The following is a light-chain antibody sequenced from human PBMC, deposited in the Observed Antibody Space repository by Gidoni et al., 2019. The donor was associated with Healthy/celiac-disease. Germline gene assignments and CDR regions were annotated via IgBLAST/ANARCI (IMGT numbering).Light chain of an antibody. CDR3: QQRSNWPLT. CDR1: QSVSSY. V-gene: IGKV3-11*01. J-gene: IGKJ4*01. CDR2: DAS. Sequence: IGLTQSPATLSLSPGERATLSCRASQSVSSYLAWYQQKPGQAPRLLIYDASNRATGTPARFSGSGSGTDFTLTISSLEPEDFAFYYCQQRSNWPLTFXGXTKVXIK.